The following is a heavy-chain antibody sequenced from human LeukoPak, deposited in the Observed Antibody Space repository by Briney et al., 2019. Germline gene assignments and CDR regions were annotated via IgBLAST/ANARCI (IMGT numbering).Heavy chain of an antibody. D-gene: IGHD2-15*01. CDR2: IDPSGGST. J-gene: IGHJ4*02. Sequence: ASVKVSYKSSGYTFITYYMHWVRQAPGQGLEWMGVIDPSGGSTNYARKFQGRVTMTSDTSTSTVYMELSSLRSEDTAVYYCARGFCSGGSCYSYDYWGQGTLVTVSS. V-gene: IGHV1-46*01. CDR3: ARGFCSGGSCYSYDY. CDR1: GYTFITYY.